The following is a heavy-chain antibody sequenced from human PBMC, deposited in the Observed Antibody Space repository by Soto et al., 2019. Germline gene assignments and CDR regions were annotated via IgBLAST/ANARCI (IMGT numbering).Heavy chain of an antibody. CDR2: IRSEANGGTT. D-gene: IGHD3-22*01. V-gene: IGHV3-49*04. Sequence: GGSLRLSCTGSGFTFGSYALSWVRQAPGKGLEWVGVIRSEANGGTTDYAASVKGRITISRDDSKSTAYMEINSLQTEDTAVYYCTRYYYESSGYYVYWGQGALVTVSS. CDR3: TRYYYESSGYYVY. J-gene: IGHJ4*02. CDR1: GFTFGSYA.